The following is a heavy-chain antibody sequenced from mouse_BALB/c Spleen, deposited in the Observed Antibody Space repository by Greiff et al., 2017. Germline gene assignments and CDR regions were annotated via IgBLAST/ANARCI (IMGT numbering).Heavy chain of an antibody. CDR3: ARDDGYGAMDY. CDR1: GFTFSSYA. V-gene: IGHV5-9-4*01. D-gene: IGHD2-3*01. CDR2: ISSGGSYT. Sequence: VKLMESGGGLVKPGGSLKLSCAASGFTFSSYAMSWVRQSPEKRLEWVAEISSGGSYTYYPDTVTGRFTISRDNAKNTLYLEMSSLRSEDTAMYYCARDDGYGAMDYWGQGTSVTVSS. J-gene: IGHJ4*01.